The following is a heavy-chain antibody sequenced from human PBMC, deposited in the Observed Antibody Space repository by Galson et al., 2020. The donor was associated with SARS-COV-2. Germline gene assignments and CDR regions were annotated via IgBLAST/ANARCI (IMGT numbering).Heavy chain of an antibody. J-gene: IGHJ6*03. V-gene: IGHV3-33*01. CDR2: IWYDGSNK. D-gene: IGHD3-10*01. CDR1: GFTFSSYG. CDR3: ARDREVRGGYYMDV. Sequence: GESLKISCAASGFTFSSYGMHWVRQAPGKGLEWVAVIWYDGSNKYYADSGKGRFTISRDNSKNTLYLQMNSLRAEDTAVYYCARDREVRGGYYMDVWGKGTTVTISS.